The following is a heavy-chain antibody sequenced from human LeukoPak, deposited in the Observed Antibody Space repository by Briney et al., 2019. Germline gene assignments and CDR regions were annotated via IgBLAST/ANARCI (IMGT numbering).Heavy chain of an antibody. Sequence: ASVKVSCKASGYTFTSYAMNWVRQAPGQGLEWMGWSNTNTGNPTYAQGFTGRFVFSLDTSVSTAYLQISSLKAEDTAVYYCARLGVYCSSTSCYTAYYGMDVWGQGTTVTVSS. CDR2: SNTNTGNP. CDR3: ARLGVYCSSTSCYTAYYGMDV. CDR1: GYTFTSYA. V-gene: IGHV7-4-1*02. J-gene: IGHJ6*02. D-gene: IGHD2-2*02.